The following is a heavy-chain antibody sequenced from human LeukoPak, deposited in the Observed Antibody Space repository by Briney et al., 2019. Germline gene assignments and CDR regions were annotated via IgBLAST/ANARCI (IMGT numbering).Heavy chain of an antibody. CDR1: GGSFSGYY. D-gene: IGHD2-2*01. J-gene: IGHJ4*02. CDR3: ARGGYCSSTSCYGDY. V-gene: IGHV4-34*01. CDR2: INHSGST. Sequence: SETLSLTXAVSGGSFSGYYWSWIRQAPGKGLEWIGEINHSGSTNDNPSLKSRVTISVDTSKNQFSLKLSSVTAADTAVYYCARGGYCSSTSCYGDYWGQGTLVTVSS.